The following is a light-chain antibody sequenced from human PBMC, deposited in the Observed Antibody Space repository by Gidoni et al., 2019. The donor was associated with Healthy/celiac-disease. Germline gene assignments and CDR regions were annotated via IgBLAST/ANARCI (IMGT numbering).Light chain of an antibody. CDR2: DVS. Sequence: QSALTQPASVSGAPGQSSTISCTGTSSDVGGYNYVSWYQQHPGKAPKLMIYDVSNRPSGVSTRFSGSKSGNTASLTISGLQAEDEADYYCSSYTRSSTLDVVFGGGTKLTVL. J-gene: IGLJ2*01. V-gene: IGLV2-14*01. CDR3: SSYTRSSTLDVV. CDR1: SSDVGGYNY.